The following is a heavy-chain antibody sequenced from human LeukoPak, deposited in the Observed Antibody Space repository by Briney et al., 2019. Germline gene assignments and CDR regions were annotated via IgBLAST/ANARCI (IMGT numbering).Heavy chain of an antibody. CDR1: GYTFTSYY. CDR2: INPSGGST. D-gene: IGHD6-6*01. Sequence: ASVKVSCKASGYTFTSYYMHWVRQAPGQGLEWMGIINPSGGSTSYAQKFQGRVTMTRDTSTSTVYMELSSLRSEDTAVYYCASLGSSSGYYYYMDVWGKGTTVTVSS. V-gene: IGHV1-46*01. J-gene: IGHJ6*03. CDR3: ASLGSSSGYYYYMDV.